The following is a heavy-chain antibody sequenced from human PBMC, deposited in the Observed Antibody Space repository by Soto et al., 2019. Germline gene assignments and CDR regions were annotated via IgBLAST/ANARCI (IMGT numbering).Heavy chain of an antibody. CDR3: ARPDSISDKNWSYP. CDR1: GYSFSNYW. V-gene: IGHV5-10-1*01. Sequence: PGESLKVSCKASGYSFSNYWITWVRQLPGKGLEWMGRIDPSDSYTNYSPSFQSHVTISADKSITTAYLHWSSLNASDTAMYYCARPDSISDKNWSYPWGQGTLVSVSS. CDR2: IDPSDSYT. J-gene: IGHJ5*02. D-gene: IGHD2-21*01.